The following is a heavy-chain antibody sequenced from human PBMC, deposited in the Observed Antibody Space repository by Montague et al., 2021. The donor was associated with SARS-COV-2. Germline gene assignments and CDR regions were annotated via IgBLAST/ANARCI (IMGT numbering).Heavy chain of an antibody. D-gene: IGHD2-2*01. V-gene: IGHV4-34*01. J-gene: IGHJ6*02. CDR3: ARVRAVPAAMRIFSLGRSYYGMDV. CDR2: INHSGST. CDR1: GGSFSGYY. Sequence: SETLSLTCAVYGGSFSGYYWSWIRQPPGKGLEWIGEINHSGSTNYNPSLKSRGTISVDTSKNQFSLKLGSVTAADTAVYYCARVRAVPAAMRIFSLGRSYYGMDVWGQGTPVAVSS.